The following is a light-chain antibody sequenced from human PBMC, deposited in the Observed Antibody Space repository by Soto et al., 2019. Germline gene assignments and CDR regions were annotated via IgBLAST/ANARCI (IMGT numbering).Light chain of an antibody. CDR1: QSLLYSSNNKTY. J-gene: IGKJ2*01. V-gene: IGKV4-1*01. CDR3: QQYYNDFFT. CDR2: WAS. Sequence: DIVMTQSPDSLAMSLGERATINCKSSQSLLYSSNNKTYLAWYQHKPGQSPKMLIFWASARESGVPDRFSGSGSETDFTLTISRLQAEDAAVYYCQQYYNDFFTFGPGTRLEIK.